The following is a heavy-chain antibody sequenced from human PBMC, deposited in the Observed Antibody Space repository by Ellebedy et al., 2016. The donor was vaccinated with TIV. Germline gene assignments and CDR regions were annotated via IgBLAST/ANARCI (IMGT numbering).Heavy chain of an antibody. D-gene: IGHD6-19*01. CDR3: ARDLEGIAVAGIGDY. Sequence: ASVKVSXKASGYTFTSYDINWVRQATGQGLEWMGWMNPNSGNTGYAQKFQGRVTMTTDTSTSTAYMELRSLRSDDTAVYYCARDLEGIAVAGIGDYWGQGTLVTVSS. J-gene: IGHJ4*02. CDR1: GYTFTSYD. CDR2: MNPNSGNT. V-gene: IGHV1-8*01.